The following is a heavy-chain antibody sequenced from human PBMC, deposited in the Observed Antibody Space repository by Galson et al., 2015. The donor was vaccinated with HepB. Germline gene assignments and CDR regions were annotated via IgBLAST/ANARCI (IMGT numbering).Heavy chain of an antibody. CDR3: ATRIGIAVAGPWDLLYYFDY. D-gene: IGHD6-19*01. V-gene: IGHV1-3*01. CDR1: GYTFTTYA. J-gene: IGHJ4*02. Sequence: SVKVSCKASGYTFTTYAMRWVRQAPGQRLEWMGWINGGNGHTKYAQKFQDRVTITRDTSASTAYMELSSLRSEDTAVYYCATRIGIAVAGPWDLLYYFDYWGQGTLVTVSS. CDR2: INGGNGHT.